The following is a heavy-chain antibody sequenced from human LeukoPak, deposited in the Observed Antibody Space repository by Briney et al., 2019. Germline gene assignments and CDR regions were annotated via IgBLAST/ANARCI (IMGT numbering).Heavy chain of an antibody. CDR3: VGGGY. CDR2: IKQDGSEK. CDR1: GFTFSNYW. V-gene: IGHV3-7*04. Sequence: GGSLRLSCAASGFTFSNYWMNWVRQAPGRGLEWVANIKQDGSEKYYVDSVKGRFTISRDNAKNSLYLQMNSLRAEDAAAYYCVGGGYWGQGTLVTVSS. J-gene: IGHJ4*02.